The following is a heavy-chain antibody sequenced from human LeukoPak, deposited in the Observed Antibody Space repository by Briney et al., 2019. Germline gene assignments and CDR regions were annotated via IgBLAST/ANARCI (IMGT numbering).Heavy chain of an antibody. Sequence: GGSLRLSCGGSGFIFDDYAMHWVRQAPGKGLEWVSGINWNSGAIDYAESVKGRFTISRDNAKNSLYLQMNSLRTEDTALYFCARDRAYSYGYTYFDLWGRGTLVTVSS. D-gene: IGHD5-18*01. CDR2: INWNSGAI. V-gene: IGHV3-9*01. CDR3: ARDRAYSYGYTYFDL. CDR1: GFIFDDYA. J-gene: IGHJ2*01.